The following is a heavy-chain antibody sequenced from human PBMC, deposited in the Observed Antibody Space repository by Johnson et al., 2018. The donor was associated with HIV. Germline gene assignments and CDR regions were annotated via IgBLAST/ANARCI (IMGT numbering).Heavy chain of an antibody. J-gene: IGHJ3*02. CDR3: AGGYGSGSGDAFDI. V-gene: IGHV3-23*04. D-gene: IGHD3-10*01. Sequence: VQLVESGGGVVQPGRSLRLSCAASGFTFSSYAMSWVRQAPGKGLEWVSAISGRGGSTYYADSVKGRFTISRDNSKNSLYLQMNSLRAEDTAVYYCAGGYGSGSGDAFDIWGQGTMVTVSS. CDR1: GFTFSSYA. CDR2: ISGRGGST.